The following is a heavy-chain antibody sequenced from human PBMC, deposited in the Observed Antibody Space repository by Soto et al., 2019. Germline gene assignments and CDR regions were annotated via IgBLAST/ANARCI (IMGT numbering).Heavy chain of an antibody. CDR3: ARDGPLVHYYGMDV. CDR2: ISYDGSNK. J-gene: IGHJ6*02. V-gene: IGHV3-30-3*01. CDR1: GFTFSSYA. Sequence: QVQLVESGGGVVQPGRSLRLSCAASGFTFSSYAMHWVRQAPGKGLEWVVVISYDGSNKYYADSVKGRFTISRDNSKNTLYLQMNSLRAEDTAVYYCARDGPLVHYYGMDVWGQGTTVTVSS.